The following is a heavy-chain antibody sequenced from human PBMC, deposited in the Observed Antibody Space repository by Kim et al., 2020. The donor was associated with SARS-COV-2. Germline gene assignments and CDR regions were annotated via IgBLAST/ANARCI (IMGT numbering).Heavy chain of an antibody. CDR1: GYTFTSYG. D-gene: IGHD1-26*01. Sequence: ASVKVSCKASGYTFTSYGISWVRQAPGQGLEWMGWISAYNGNTNYAQKLQGRVTMTTDTSTSTAYMELRSLRSDDTAVYYCARVSTLELRYSGSYWDYYYYGMDVWGQGTTVTVSS. CDR2: ISAYNGNT. V-gene: IGHV1-18*01. J-gene: IGHJ6*02. CDR3: ARVSTLELRYSGSYWDYYYYGMDV.